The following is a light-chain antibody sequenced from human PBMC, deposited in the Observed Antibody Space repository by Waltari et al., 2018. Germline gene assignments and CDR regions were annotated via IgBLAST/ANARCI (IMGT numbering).Light chain of an antibody. V-gene: IGKV3-11*01. CDR2: DAS. Sequence: EIVLTQSPATLSLSPGERATLSCRASQSVSSYLAWYQQKPGQAPRLLIYDASNRATGIPVRFSGSGSGTDFTLTISSLGPEDFAVYYCQQRSNWPLTFGGGTKVEIK. CDR1: QSVSSY. CDR3: QQRSNWPLT. J-gene: IGKJ4*01.